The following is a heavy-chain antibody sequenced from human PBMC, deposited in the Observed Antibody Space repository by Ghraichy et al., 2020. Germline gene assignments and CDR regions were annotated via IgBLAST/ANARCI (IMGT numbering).Heavy chain of an antibody. J-gene: IGHJ3*02. CDR3: AKGWGIAAAGDAFDI. V-gene: IGHV3-23*01. CDR2: ISGSGGST. CDR1: GFTFSSYA. Sequence: LSLTCAASGFTFSSYAMSWVRQAPGKGLEWVSAISGSGGSTYYADSVKGRFTISRDNSKNTLYLQMNSLRAEDTAVYDCAKGWGIAAAGDAFDIWGQGTMVTVSS. D-gene: IGHD6-13*01.